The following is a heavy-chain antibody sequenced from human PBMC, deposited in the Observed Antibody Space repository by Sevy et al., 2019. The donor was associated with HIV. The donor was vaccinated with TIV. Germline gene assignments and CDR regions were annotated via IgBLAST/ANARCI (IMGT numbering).Heavy chain of an antibody. CDR1: GFTFSRYS. V-gene: IGHV3-30*04. CDR3: ALERLSSDVAEYFQN. J-gene: IGHJ1*01. CDR2: ISFDASNK. Sequence: GGSLRLSCAASGFTFSRYSMHWVRQAPGKGLEWVATISFDASNKHYADSVKGRFTISRDNFQNSLFVRMNSLRPEDTALYYCALERLSSDVAEYFQNWGQGTLVTVSS. D-gene: IGHD1-1*01.